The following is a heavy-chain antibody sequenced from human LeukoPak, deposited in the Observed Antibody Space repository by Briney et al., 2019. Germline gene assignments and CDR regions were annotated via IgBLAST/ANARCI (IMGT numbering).Heavy chain of an antibody. D-gene: IGHD3-10*01. CDR2: ISSSGSTI. Sequence: GGSLRLSCAASGFTFSSYEMNWVRQAPGKGLEWVSYISSSGSTIYYADSVKGRFTISRDNAKNSLYLQMNSLRAEDTAVYYCARRGAYYYYGMDVRGQGTTVTVSS. CDR3: ARRGAYYYYGMDV. CDR1: GFTFSSYE. V-gene: IGHV3-48*03. J-gene: IGHJ6*02.